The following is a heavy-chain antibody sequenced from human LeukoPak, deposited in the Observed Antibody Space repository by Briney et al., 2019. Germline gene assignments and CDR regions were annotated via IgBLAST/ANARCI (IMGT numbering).Heavy chain of an antibody. J-gene: IGHJ4*02. V-gene: IGHV3-23*01. CDR1: GFTFSSYA. CDR3: AKIATTMIVVVNNFDY. Sequence: GGSLRLSCAASGFTFSSYAMSWVRQAPGKGLEWVSAISGSGGSTYYADSVKGRFTISRDNSKNTLYLQMNSLRAVDTAVYYCAKIATTMIVVVNNFDYWGQGTLVTVSS. D-gene: IGHD3-22*01. CDR2: ISGSGGST.